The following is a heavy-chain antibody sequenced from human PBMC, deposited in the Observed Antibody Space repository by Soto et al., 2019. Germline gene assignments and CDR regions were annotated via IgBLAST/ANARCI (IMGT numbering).Heavy chain of an antibody. CDR3: ARAGQQVAVFDY. CDR2: ISSDGSKT. CDR1: GFSFSAYS. Sequence: QVHLVESGGGVVQAGRSLRLSCAASGFSFSAYSMHWVRQAPGKGLEWVAVISSDGSKTYYAGSLKGRFTVSRDNSTNILYLQMNSLSAEDTAVYYCARAGQQVAVFDYWGQGTEVTVSS. V-gene: IGHV3-30-3*01. D-gene: IGHD6-13*01. J-gene: IGHJ4*02.